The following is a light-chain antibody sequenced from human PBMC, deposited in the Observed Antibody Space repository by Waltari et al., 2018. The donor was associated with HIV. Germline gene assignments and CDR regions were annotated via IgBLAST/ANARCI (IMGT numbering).Light chain of an antibody. CDR3: QQYFNTPYT. CDR1: QSVLYSSNSKNY. J-gene: IGKJ2*01. V-gene: IGKV4-1*01. Sequence: DIVMTQSPDSLAVSLGERATINCKSNQSVLYSSNSKNYLAWYQHKPGHPPKLLFYWASTRESGVPDRFSGSGSGTDFTLTISSLQAEDVAEYYCQQYFNTPYTFGQGTKLEIK. CDR2: WAS.